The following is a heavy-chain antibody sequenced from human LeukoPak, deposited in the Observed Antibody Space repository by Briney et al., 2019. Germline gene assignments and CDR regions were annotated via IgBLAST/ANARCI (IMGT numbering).Heavy chain of an antibody. D-gene: IGHD3-3*01. V-gene: IGHV1-69*13. CDR2: IIPIFGTA. J-gene: IGHJ4*02. Sequence: SVKVSCKASGGTFSSYAISWVRQAPGQGLEWMGGIIPIFGTANYAQKFQGRVTITADESTSTAYMELSSLRSEDTAVYYCARAQAYYDFWSGYCRAYSSGWCPIDYWGQGTLVTVSS. CDR1: GGTFSSYA. CDR3: ARAQAYYDFWSGYCRAYSSGWCPIDY.